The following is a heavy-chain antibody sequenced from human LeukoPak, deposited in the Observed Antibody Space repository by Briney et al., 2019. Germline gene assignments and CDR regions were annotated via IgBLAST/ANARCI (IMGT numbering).Heavy chain of an antibody. CDR2: VSNDGSNK. CDR3: AKKDLGALRYFDF. CDR1: GFSFTDYP. D-gene: IGHD3-9*01. J-gene: IGHJ4*02. Sequence: GGSLRLSCATSGFSFTDYPMNWVRQPPGKGLEWVAVVSNDGSNKYYADSVKGRFTISRDNSKNTQYLQMNSLRAEDTAVYYCAKKDLGALRYFDFWGQGTLVTVSS. V-gene: IGHV3-30*18.